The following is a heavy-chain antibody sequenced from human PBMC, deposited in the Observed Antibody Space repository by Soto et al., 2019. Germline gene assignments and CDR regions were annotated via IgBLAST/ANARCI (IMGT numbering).Heavy chain of an antibody. CDR2: INHSGST. V-gene: IGHV4-34*01. J-gene: IGHJ6*03. D-gene: IGHD3-10*01. CDR3: ARGEWHGSGPGPYYYYYMDV. CDR1: GGSFSGYY. Sequence: PPETLSLTCAVYGGSFSGYYWSWIRQPPGKGLEWIGEINHSGSTNYNPSLKSRVTISVDTSKNQFSLKLSSVTAADTAVYYCARGEWHGSGPGPYYYYYMDVWGKGTTVTVSS.